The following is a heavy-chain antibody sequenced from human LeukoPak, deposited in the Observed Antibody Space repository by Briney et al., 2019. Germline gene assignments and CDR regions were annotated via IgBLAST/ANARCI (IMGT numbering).Heavy chain of an antibody. CDR2: ISGSGGST. J-gene: IGHJ4*02. Sequence: QTGGSLRLSCAASGFTFSSYAMSWVRQAPGKGLEWVSAISGSGGSTYYADSVKGRFTISRDNSKNTLYLQMNSLRAEDTAVYYCARGPPRTRGHFDYWGQGTLVTVSS. CDR3: ARGPPRTRGHFDY. V-gene: IGHV3-23*01. CDR1: GFTFSSYA. D-gene: IGHD1-14*01.